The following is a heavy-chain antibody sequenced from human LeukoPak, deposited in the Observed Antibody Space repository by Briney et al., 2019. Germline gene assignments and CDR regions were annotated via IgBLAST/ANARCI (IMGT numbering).Heavy chain of an antibody. V-gene: IGHV4-39*01. Sequence: PSETLSLTCTVSGDSISTSDYYWGWIRQPPGKGLEWIGSFYYSGSTYYNPSLKSRLTISVDTSNNQFSLRLTSVTAADTAVYYCARRRNGVPYYFDYWGQGTLVTVSS. J-gene: IGHJ4*02. CDR3: ARRRNGVPYYFDY. CDR2: FYYSGST. CDR1: GDSISTSDYY. D-gene: IGHD1-1*01.